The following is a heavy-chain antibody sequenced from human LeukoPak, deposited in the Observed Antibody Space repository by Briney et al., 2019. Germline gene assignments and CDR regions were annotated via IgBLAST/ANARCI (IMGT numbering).Heavy chain of an antibody. D-gene: IGHD5-18*01. CDR1: GFTFSKSA. V-gene: IGHV3-23*01. CDR3: AKLRYSAIDY. Sequence: PGGSLRLSCTPSGFTFSKSAMTWVRQAPGKGLEWVAGFSGSGSKTYYADSVKGRFTISRDNSKSTLYLQTNSLRAEDTAVYYCAKLRYSAIDYWGQGTLVTVSS. J-gene: IGHJ4*02. CDR2: FSGSGSKT.